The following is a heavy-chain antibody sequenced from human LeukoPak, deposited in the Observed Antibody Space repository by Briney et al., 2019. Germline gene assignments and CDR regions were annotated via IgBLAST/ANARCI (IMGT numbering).Heavy chain of an antibody. CDR2: ISYDGSNK. Sequence: GGSLRLSCAASGFTFSSYAMHWVRQAPGKGLEWVAVISYDGSNKYYADSVKGRFTISRDNSKNTLYLQMNSLRAEDTAVYYCARGDDSGSYRTDYYYYMDVWGKGTTVTVSS. V-gene: IGHV3-30*04. CDR1: GFTFSSYA. J-gene: IGHJ6*03. CDR3: ARGDDSGSYRTDYYYYMDV. D-gene: IGHD1-26*01.